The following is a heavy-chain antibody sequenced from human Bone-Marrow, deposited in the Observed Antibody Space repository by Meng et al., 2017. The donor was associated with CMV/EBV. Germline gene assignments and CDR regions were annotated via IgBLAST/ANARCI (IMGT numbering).Heavy chain of an antibody. CDR1: GGSISSSSYY. Sequence: SETLSLTCTVSGGSISSSSYYWGWIRQPPGKGLEWIGSIYYSGSTYYNPSLKSRVTISVDTSKNQFSLKLSSVTAADTAVYYCARPVGGSRIAARSGTIDYWGQGTLVTVSS. CDR3: ARPVGGSRIAARSGTIDY. J-gene: IGHJ4*02. D-gene: IGHD6-6*01. V-gene: IGHV4-39*01. CDR2: IYYSGST.